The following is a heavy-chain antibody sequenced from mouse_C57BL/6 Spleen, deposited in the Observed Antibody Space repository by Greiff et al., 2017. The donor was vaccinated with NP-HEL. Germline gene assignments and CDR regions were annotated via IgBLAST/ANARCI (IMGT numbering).Heavy chain of an antibody. Sequence: EVQLQQSGPELVKPGASVKIPCKASGYTFTDYNMDWVKQSHGKSLEWIGDINPNNGGTIYTQKFKGKATLTVDKPSSTAYMELRSLTSEDTAVYYCARRGGRSYNYAMDYWGQGTSVTVSS. V-gene: IGHV1-18*01. CDR3: ARRGGRSYNYAMDY. CDR1: GYTFTDYN. J-gene: IGHJ4*01. CDR2: INPNNGGT. D-gene: IGHD1-1*01.